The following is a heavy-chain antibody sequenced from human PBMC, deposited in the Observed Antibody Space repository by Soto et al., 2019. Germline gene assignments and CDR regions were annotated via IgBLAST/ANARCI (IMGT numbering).Heavy chain of an antibody. CDR2: IYYSGST. CDR1: GGSISSSSYY. D-gene: IGHD1-7*01. Sequence: SETLSLTCTVSGGSISSSSYYWGWIRQPPGKGLEWIGSIYYSGSTYYNPSLKSRVTISVDTSKNQFSLKLSSVTAADTAVYYCATATTQKTYYYYGMDVWGQGTTVTVSS. V-gene: IGHV4-39*01. J-gene: IGHJ6*02. CDR3: ATATTQKTYYYYGMDV.